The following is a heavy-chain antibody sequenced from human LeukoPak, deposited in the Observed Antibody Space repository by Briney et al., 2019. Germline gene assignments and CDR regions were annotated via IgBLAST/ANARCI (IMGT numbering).Heavy chain of an antibody. CDR3: AVPQRELLI. V-gene: IGHV3-23*01. CDR2: ISAGGGNT. CDR1: GFTFNSYT. D-gene: IGHD1-26*01. J-gene: IGHJ4*02. Sequence: GGSLRLSCAASGFTFNSYTMSWVRQAPGKGLEWVSAISAGGGNTYYADSVKGRFTISRDNSKNTLYLQMNSLRAEDTSVYSCAVPQRELLIWGQGTLVTVSS.